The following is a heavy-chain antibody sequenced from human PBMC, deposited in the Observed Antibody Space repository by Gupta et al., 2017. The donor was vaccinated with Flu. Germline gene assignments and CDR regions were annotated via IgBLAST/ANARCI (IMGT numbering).Heavy chain of an antibody. D-gene: IGHD3-10*01. Sequence: QLQLHESGPGLVVPSQTLSLTCTRSGGSIISRSYYWGWIPQPPGKGLEWIGSISYSGSSYYTTSLKGRVTMSVDKSKNYFSLKLTSVPDAATAVYHCARHIWPQYAYYFDYWGQGALVTVYS. V-gene: IGHV4-39*01. CDR3: ARHIWPQYAYYFDY. CDR1: GGSIISRSYY. J-gene: IGHJ4*02. CDR2: ISYSGSS.